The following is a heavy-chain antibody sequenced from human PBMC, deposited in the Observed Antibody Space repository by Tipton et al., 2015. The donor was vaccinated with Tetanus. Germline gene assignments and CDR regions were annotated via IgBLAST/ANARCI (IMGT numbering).Heavy chain of an antibody. CDR1: GFSVSGDY. Sequence: QLVQSGGDWIEPGGSLRLSCAVSGFSVSGDYMNWARRSPQKGLEWVAVIYADGTTFYADSVKGRFVISRDISKNTLFLQMSSLGVDDTAVYYCATDGRYNWRGGGFWGQGTLVTVSS. D-gene: IGHD1-1*01. CDR3: ATDGRYNWRGGGF. CDR2: IYADGTT. J-gene: IGHJ4*02. V-gene: IGHV3-53*01.